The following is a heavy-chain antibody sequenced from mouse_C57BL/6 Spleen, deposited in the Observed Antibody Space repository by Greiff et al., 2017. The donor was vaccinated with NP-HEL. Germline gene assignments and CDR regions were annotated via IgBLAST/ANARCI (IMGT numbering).Heavy chain of an antibody. CDR2: ISSGGDYI. Sequence: EVKLMESGEGLVKPGGSLKLSCAASGFTFSSYAMSWVRQTPEKRLEWVAYISSGGDYIYYADTVKGRFTISRDNARNTLYLQMSSLKSEDTAMYYCTRADSSGHYFDYWGQGTTLTVSS. CDR1: GFTFSSYA. D-gene: IGHD3-2*02. V-gene: IGHV5-9-1*02. J-gene: IGHJ2*01. CDR3: TRADSSGHYFDY.